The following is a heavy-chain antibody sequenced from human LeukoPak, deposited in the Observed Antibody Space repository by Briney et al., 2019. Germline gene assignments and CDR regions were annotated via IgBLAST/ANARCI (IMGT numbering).Heavy chain of an antibody. CDR2: INHSGST. V-gene: IGHV4-34*01. CDR3: ARGRRITGDPRYVY. Sequence: LRLSCAASGFTFSDYYMSWIRQPPGKGLEWIGEINHSGSTNYNPSLKSRVTISVDTSKNQFSLKLSSVTAADTAVYYCARGRRITGDPRYVYWGQGTLVTVSS. CDR1: GFTFSDYY. J-gene: IGHJ4*02. D-gene: IGHD7-27*01.